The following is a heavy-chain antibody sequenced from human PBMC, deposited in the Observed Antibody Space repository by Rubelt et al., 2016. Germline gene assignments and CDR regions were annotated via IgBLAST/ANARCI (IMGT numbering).Heavy chain of an antibody. CDR3: ARDLAFNGMDV. D-gene: IGHD5-12*01. CDR1: SNTW. J-gene: IGHJ6*02. V-gene: IGHV3-23*04. CDR2: ISGSGGNT. Sequence: EVQLVESGGGLVQPGGSLRLSCAASSNTWIHWVSQAPGKGLEWVSAISGSGGNTYYADSVKGRFTISRDNSKSTLYLQLNSLRAEDTALYYCARDLAFNGMDVWGQGTTVTVAS.